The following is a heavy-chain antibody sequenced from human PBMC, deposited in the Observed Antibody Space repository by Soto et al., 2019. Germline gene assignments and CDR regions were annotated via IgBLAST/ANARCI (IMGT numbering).Heavy chain of an antibody. CDR1: GYTFTGYY. CDR2: INPNSGGT. J-gene: IGHJ5*02. CDR3: ARDYAGAGDNWFDP. V-gene: IGHV1-2*04. D-gene: IGHD2-2*01. Sequence: ASVKVSCKASGYTFTGYYMHWVRQAPGQGLEWMGWINPNSGGTNYAQKFQGWVTMTRDTSISTAYMEVSRLRSDDTAVYYCARDYAGAGDNWFDPWGEGPPVNVSS.